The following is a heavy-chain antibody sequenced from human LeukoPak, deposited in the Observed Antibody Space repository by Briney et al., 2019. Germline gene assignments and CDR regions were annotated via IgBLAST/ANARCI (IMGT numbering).Heavy chain of an antibody. CDR3: ARDQYYGSGSPLDY. Sequence: PGGSLRLSCAASGFTFDDYCMSWVRQAPGKGLEWVSGINWNGGSTGYADSVKGRFTISRDNAKNFLYLQMNSLRAEDTAVYYCARDQYYGSGSPLDYWGQGTLVTVSS. CDR1: GFTFDDYC. V-gene: IGHV3-20*04. J-gene: IGHJ4*02. CDR2: INWNGGST. D-gene: IGHD3-10*01.